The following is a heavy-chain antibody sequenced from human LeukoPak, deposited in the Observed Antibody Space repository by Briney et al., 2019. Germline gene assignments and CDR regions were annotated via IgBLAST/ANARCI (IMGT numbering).Heavy chain of an antibody. D-gene: IGHD4-17*01. J-gene: IGHJ4*02. V-gene: IGHV3-23*01. CDR1: GFTFSSYA. CDR3: AKFLGDYLGFLDY. CDR2: ISGSGGST. Sequence: TGGSLRLSCAASGFTFSSYAMSWVRQAPGKGLEWVSAISGSGGSTYYADSVKGRFTISRDNSKNTLYLQMNSLRAEDTAVYYCAKFLGDYLGFLDYWGQGTLVTVSS.